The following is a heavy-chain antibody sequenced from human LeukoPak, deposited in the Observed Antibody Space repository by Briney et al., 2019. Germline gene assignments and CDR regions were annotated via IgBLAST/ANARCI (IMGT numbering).Heavy chain of an antibody. D-gene: IGHD1/OR15-1a*01. V-gene: IGHV3-23*01. CDR1: GFTFSSYA. Sequence: GGSLGLSCAASGFTFSSYAMSWVRQAPGKGLEWVSAISGSGGSTYYADSVKGRFTISRDNSKNTPYLQMNSLRAEDTAVYYCADGGTTAWGYWGQGTLVTVSS. CDR3: ADGGTTAWGY. J-gene: IGHJ4*02. CDR2: ISGSGGST.